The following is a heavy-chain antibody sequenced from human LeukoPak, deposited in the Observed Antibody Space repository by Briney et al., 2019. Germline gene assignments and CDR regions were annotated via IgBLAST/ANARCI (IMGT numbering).Heavy chain of an antibody. CDR1: GFNFNNFA. V-gene: IGHV3-23*01. CDR2: MTGPADTT. J-gene: IGHJ5*02. Sequence: GGSLSLSCAASGFNFNNFAMSWVRQAPGKGLEWLSAMTGPADTTYYAESVKGRFTISRDYSKSMVFLQMNSLRVEDTAIYYCAKGADIDLGGEGTLVTVSS. CDR3: AKGADIDL. D-gene: IGHD3-9*01.